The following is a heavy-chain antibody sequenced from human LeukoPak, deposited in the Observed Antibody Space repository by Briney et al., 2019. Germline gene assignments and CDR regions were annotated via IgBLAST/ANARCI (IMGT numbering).Heavy chain of an antibody. CDR3: ARIYYDSSGYLKDQVDF. D-gene: IGHD3-22*01. CDR1: GYTFTGYY. V-gene: IGHV1-2*02. J-gene: IGHJ4*02. CDR2: INPNNGDT. Sequence: AASVKVSCKASGYTFTGYYMHWVRQAPGQGLEWMGWINPNNGDTNYTQKFQGRVTMTRDTSISTAYMELSRLRSDDTAVYYCARIYYDSSGYLKDQVDFWGQGTLVTVSS.